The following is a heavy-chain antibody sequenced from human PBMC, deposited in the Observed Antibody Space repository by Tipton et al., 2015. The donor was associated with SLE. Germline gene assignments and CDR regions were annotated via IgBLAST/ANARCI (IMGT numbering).Heavy chain of an antibody. D-gene: IGHD6-19*01. CDR2: INPDSGGA. Sequence: QSGTEVKKPGASMKVSCKASGYTFTAYYIHWVRQAPGQGLQWMGRINPDSGGASYAQRFQGRVAMTRDTSITTAYMELSRLRSDDTAIYYCATGHYGSAWNFDFWGQGTLVTVSS. CDR1: GYTFTAYY. CDR3: ATGHYGSAWNFDF. J-gene: IGHJ4*02. V-gene: IGHV1-2*06.